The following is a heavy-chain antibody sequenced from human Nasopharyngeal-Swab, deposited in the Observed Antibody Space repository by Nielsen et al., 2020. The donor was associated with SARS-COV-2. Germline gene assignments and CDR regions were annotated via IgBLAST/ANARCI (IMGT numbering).Heavy chain of an antibody. CDR2: IFPGDSDT. V-gene: IGHV5-51*01. D-gene: IGHD1-26*01. CDR1: GYRFTAYW. CDR3: AIGAAVGTLFHGMDV. J-gene: IGHJ6*02. Sequence: GESLKISCAPSGYRFTAYWIAWVRQAPGKGLECMGTIFPGDSDTRYSPSFEGRVTISVDQSITTAYLHWTSLKASDTAKYYCAIGAAVGTLFHGMDVWGQGTMVTVSS.